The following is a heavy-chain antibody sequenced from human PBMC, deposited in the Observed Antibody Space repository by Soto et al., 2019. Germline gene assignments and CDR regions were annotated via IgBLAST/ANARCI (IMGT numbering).Heavy chain of an antibody. Sequence: QVQLQESGPGLVKPSQTLSLTCTVSGGSISSGGYYWSWIRQHPGKGLEWIGYIYYSGSTYYNPSLKSRVTISVDTSKNQFSLKVSSVTAADTAVYYCARSEVGAEYFDYCGQGTLVTVSS. D-gene: IGHD1-26*01. CDR1: GGSISSGGYY. V-gene: IGHV4-31*03. J-gene: IGHJ4*02. CDR3: ARSEVGAEYFDY. CDR2: IYYSGST.